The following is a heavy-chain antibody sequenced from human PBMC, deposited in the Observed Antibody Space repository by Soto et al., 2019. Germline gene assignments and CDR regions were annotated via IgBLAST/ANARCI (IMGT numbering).Heavy chain of an antibody. D-gene: IGHD3-16*02. V-gene: IGHV4-34*01. CDR3: ARGGRDYDYVWGSYRSYYFDY. CDR2: INHSGST. Sequence: QVQLQQWGAGLLKPSETLSLTCAVYGGSFSGYYWSWIRQPPGKGLEWIGEINHSGSTNYNPSLKSRVTISVDTSKNQFSLKLSSVTAAGTAVYYCARGGRDYDYVWGSYRSYYFDYWGQGTLVTVSS. J-gene: IGHJ4*02. CDR1: GGSFSGYY.